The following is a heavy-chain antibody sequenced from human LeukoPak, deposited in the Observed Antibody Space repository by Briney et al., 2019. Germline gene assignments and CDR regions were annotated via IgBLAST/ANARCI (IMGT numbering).Heavy chain of an antibody. D-gene: IGHD6-13*01. Sequence: GGSLRLSCAASGFTFSSYSMDWVRQAPGKGLEWVSYISSSSSSIYYADSVKGRFTISRDNAKNSLYLQMNSLRAEDTAVYYCAKDGRPGIAAAGYFDYWGQGTLVTVSS. CDR1: GFTFSSYS. V-gene: IGHV3-48*04. J-gene: IGHJ4*02. CDR3: AKDGRPGIAAAGYFDY. CDR2: ISSSSSSI.